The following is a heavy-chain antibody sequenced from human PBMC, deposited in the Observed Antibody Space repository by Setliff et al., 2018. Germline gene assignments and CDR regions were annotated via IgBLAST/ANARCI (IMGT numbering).Heavy chain of an antibody. J-gene: IGHJ4*02. Sequence: PGGSLRLSCAASGFTFNTYAMSWVRQPPGKGLEGVSSISDTALGIYYADSVRGRFTISRDNSKKTLYLQMNSLRAEDTAVYYCVKDVVGDSSTWPKRDYFDYWGQGTLVTVSS. V-gene: IGHV3-23*01. CDR3: VKDVVGDSSTWPKRDYFDY. CDR2: ISDTALGI. D-gene: IGHD6-13*01. CDR1: GFTFNTYA.